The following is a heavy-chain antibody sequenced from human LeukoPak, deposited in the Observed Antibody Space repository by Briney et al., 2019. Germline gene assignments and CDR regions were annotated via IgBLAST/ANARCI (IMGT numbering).Heavy chain of an antibody. D-gene: IGHD2-21*02. Sequence: SETLSLTCAVYGGSFSGYYWSWIRQPPGKGLEWIGEINHSGSTNYNPSLKSRVTISVDTSKNQFSLKLSSVTAADTAVYYCARADCGGDCYSVVWGQGTLVTVSS. V-gene: IGHV4-34*01. CDR3: ARADCGGDCYSVV. CDR1: GGSFSGYY. CDR2: INHSGST. J-gene: IGHJ4*02.